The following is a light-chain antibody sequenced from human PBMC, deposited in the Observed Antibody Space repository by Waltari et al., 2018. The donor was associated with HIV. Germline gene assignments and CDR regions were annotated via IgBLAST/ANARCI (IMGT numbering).Light chain of an antibody. CDR2: QDH. CDR1: AFPRRY. J-gene: IGLJ2*01. V-gene: IGLV3-25*03. Sequence: SSALTQTPSVSVSPGQPATITCSVAAFPRRYAHWYHQRAGQAPFLVIYQDHKRPSGIPDRFSGSSSGTVLTLTISGVQTEDEGDYYCQTTDTNGVVVFGGGTKVTVL. CDR3: QTTDTNGVVV.